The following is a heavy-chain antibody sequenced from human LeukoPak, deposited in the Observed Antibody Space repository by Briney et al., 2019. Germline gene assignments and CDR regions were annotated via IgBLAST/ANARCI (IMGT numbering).Heavy chain of an antibody. J-gene: IGHJ6*03. V-gene: IGHV4-34*01. CDR1: GGSFSGYY. CDR2: INHSGST. CDR3: ARHYYYYYMDV. Sequence: SETLSLTCAVYGGSFSGYYWSWIRQPPGKGLEWIGEINHSGSTNYNPSLKSRVTISVDTSKNQFSLKLNSVTAADTSVYYCARHYYYYYMDVWGKGTTVTISS.